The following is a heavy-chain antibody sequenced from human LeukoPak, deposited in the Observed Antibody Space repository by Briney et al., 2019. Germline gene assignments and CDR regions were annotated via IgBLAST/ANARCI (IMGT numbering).Heavy chain of an antibody. CDR2: ISGSGGST. Sequence: PGGSLRLSCAASGFTFSSYAMSWVRQAPGKGLEWVSAISGSGGSTYYADSVKGRFTISRDNSKNTLYLQMNSLRAEDTAVYYCAKDQRARWLVRAGYFDYWGQGTLVTVSS. V-gene: IGHV3-23*01. CDR1: GFTFSSYA. CDR3: AKDQRARWLVRAGYFDY. J-gene: IGHJ4*02. D-gene: IGHD6-19*01.